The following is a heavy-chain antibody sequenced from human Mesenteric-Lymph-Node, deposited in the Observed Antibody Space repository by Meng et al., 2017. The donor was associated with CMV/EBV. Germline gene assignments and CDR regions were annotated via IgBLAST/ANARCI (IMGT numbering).Heavy chain of an antibody. CDR1: GGSISGAGYS. D-gene: IGHD3-22*01. CDR2: IYYSGTA. V-gene: IGHV4-31*02. CDR3: AIDTSGYYHFHY. J-gene: IGHJ4*02. Sequence: VSGGSISGAGYSCRWIRQHPGKGLEWIGYIYYSGTASYTPSLKSRVTMSVDTSKNQFSLKLTSVTAADTALYYCAIDTSGYYHFHYWGQGTLVTVSS.